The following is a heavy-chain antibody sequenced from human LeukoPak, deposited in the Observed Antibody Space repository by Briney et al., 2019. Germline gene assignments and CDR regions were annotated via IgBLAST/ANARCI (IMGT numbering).Heavy chain of an antibody. V-gene: IGHV3-21*01. Sequence: PGGFLRLSCAASGFTFSSYSMNWVRQAPGKGLEWVSSISSSSSYIYYADSVKGRFTISRDNAKNSLYLQMNSLRAEDTAVYYCARDSPLGGEVDYWGQGTLVTVSS. J-gene: IGHJ4*02. D-gene: IGHD3-10*01. CDR2: ISSSSSYI. CDR3: ARDSPLGGEVDY. CDR1: GFTFSSYS.